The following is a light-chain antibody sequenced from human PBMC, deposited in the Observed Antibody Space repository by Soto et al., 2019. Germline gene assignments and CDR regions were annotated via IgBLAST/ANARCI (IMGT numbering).Light chain of an antibody. V-gene: IGKV3-20*01. J-gene: IGKJ1*01. CDR3: QQYGSSPWT. CDR1: QSVSSTK. Sequence: EIVLTQSPGTLSLSPGERATLSCRASQSVSSTKLAWYQQTPGQAPRLLIYGASSRATGIPDRFSGSGSGTDFTLTISRLESEDLAVYFCQQYGSSPWTVGQGTKVDIK. CDR2: GAS.